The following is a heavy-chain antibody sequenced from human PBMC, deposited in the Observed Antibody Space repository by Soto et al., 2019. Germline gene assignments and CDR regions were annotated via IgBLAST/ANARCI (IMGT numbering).Heavy chain of an antibody. V-gene: IGHV1-18*01. CDR3: ARDTGITISPRSIDY. CDR2: ISAYNGNT. CDR1: GYTFTSCG. J-gene: IGHJ4*02. D-gene: IGHD3-10*01. Sequence: ASVKVSCKASGYTFTSCGISWVRQAPGQGLEWMGWISAYNGNTNYAQKLQGRVTMTTDTSTSTAYMELRSLRSDDTAVYYCARDTGITISPRSIDYWGQGTLVTVSS.